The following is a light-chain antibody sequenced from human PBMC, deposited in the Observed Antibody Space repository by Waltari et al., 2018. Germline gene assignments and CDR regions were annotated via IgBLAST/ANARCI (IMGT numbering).Light chain of an antibody. CDR3: QQYRNLWT. CDR2: KAS. Sequence: DIQMPQSPSTPSASVGVRVTITCRANQSLSNWLAGYQQKHGKAPKALIDKASPLKSGVPSRFIGSGSGKEFTLTISSLQPDDFATYYCQQYRNLWTFGQGTKVEIK. J-gene: IGKJ1*01. CDR1: QSLSNW. V-gene: IGKV1-5*03.